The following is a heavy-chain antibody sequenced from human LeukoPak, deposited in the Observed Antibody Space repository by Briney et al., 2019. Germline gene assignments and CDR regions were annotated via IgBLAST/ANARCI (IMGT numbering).Heavy chain of an antibody. D-gene: IGHD1-7*01. CDR1: GGSISSYY. J-gene: IGHJ4*02. Sequence: SETLSLTCTVSGGSISSYYWSWIRQPPGKGLEWIGYIYTSGSTNYNPSLKSRVTISVDTSKNRFSLKLSSVTAADTAVYYCARHGTRTQFYFDYWGQGTLVTVSS. CDR2: IYTSGST. V-gene: IGHV4-4*09. CDR3: ARHGTRTQFYFDY.